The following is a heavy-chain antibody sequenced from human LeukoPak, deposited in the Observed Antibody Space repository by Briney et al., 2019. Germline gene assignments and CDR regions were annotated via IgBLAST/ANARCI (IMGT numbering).Heavy chain of an antibody. CDR2: INVGNGNT. J-gene: IGHJ5*02. CDR3: ARGLGYGVFDP. Sequence: GASVNVSFTASGYTFTTYALTWVRQAPGQRLEWMGWINVGNGNTKSSQKFQGRVTITRDMSASTAYMELSSLRSEDTAVYYCARGLGYGVFDPWGQGTLVTVSS. CDR1: GYTFTTYA. D-gene: IGHD6-13*01. V-gene: IGHV1-3*01.